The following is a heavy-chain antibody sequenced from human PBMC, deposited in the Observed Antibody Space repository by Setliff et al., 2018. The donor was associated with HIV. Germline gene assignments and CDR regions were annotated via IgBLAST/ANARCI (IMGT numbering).Heavy chain of an antibody. Sequence: SETLSLTCSVSGGSINSYYWSWIRQPPGKGLEWVGCIYYSGGTTYNPSLKSRVTISVDTSKNQFSLKLTSVTVADTAVYYCAGYTSGWYAPYWGQGTLVTVSS. D-gene: IGHD6-19*01. J-gene: IGHJ4*02. CDR3: AGYTSGWYAPY. V-gene: IGHV4-59*01. CDR2: IYYSGGT. CDR1: GGSINSYY.